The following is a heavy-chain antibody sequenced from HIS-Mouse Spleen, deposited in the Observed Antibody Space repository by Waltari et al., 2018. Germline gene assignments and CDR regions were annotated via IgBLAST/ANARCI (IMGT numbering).Heavy chain of an antibody. CDR2: INHSGST. J-gene: IGHJ4*02. V-gene: IGHV4-34*01. Sequence: QVQLQQWGAGLLKPSETLSLTCAVYGGSFSGYYWTWCRQPPGKGLEWIGEINHSGSTNYNPSLKSRVTISVDTSKNQFSLKLSSVTAADTAVYYCARGGIAARPYDYWGQGTLVTVSS. CDR1: GGSFSGYY. D-gene: IGHD6-6*01. CDR3: ARGGIAARPYDY.